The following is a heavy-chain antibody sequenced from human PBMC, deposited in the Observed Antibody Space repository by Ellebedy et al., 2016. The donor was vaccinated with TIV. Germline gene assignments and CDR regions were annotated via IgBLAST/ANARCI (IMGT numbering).Heavy chain of an antibody. CDR2: I. CDR3: AKERHPRHPRWMGPTYFDY. J-gene: IGHJ4*02. CDR1: GFTFNSYA. D-gene: IGHD4-23*01. V-gene: IGHV3-30*04. Sequence: GESLKISCAASGFTFNSYAMHWVRQAPGKGLEWVAVIYADSVQGRFTISRDNSNNTLYLQMTSLRTEDTAVYYCAKERHPRHPRWMGPTYFDYWGQGTLVAVSS.